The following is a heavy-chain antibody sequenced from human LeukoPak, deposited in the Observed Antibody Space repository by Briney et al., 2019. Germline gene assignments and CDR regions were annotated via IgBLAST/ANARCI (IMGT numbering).Heavy chain of an antibody. CDR2: IRYDGSNK. J-gene: IGHJ4*02. CDR1: GFTFSSYG. Sequence: GGSLRLSCAASGFTFSSYGMHWVRQAPGKGLEWVAFIRYDGSNKYYADSVKGRFTISRDNSKNTLYLQMNSLRAEDTAVYYCARVSVGATKGNVDYWGQGTLVTVSS. CDR3: ARVSVGATKGNVDY. V-gene: IGHV3-30*02. D-gene: IGHD1-26*01.